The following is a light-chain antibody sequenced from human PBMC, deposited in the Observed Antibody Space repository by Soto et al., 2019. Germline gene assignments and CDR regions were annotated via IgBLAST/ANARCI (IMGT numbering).Light chain of an antibody. CDR3: ASYTGTNTL. Sequence: QSVLTQPASVSGAAGQAITISCTGTAYDVGAYIFVSWYQQHPGKAPKVIIYDVNTRPSGVSNRFSGSKLGTTASLTISGLQADDEADYYCASYTGTNTLFGGGTKVTVL. J-gene: IGLJ2*01. CDR1: AYDVGAYIF. CDR2: DVN. V-gene: IGLV2-14*01.